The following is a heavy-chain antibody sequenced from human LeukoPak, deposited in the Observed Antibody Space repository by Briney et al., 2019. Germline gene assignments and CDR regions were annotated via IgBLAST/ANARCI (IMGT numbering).Heavy chain of an antibody. Sequence: NTGGSLRLSCAVSGFTFSNAWMSWVRQAPGKGLEWVGRIKSKAGGETADYAAPVKGRFTVSRDDSKNTLFLQMNSLATEDTAVYYCATGPRWNRASDFWGQGTLVTVSS. CDR3: ATGPRWNRASDF. CDR1: GFTFSNAW. D-gene: IGHD1-1*01. V-gene: IGHV3-15*01. J-gene: IGHJ4*02. CDR2: IKSKAGGETA.